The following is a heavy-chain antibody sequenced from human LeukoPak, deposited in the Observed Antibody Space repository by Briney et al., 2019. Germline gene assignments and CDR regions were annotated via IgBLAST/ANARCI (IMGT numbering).Heavy chain of an antibody. D-gene: IGHD6-13*01. CDR3: VRSLATSGMY. J-gene: IGHJ4*02. CDR2: TPYSGDT. CDR1: GDSISSSNYY. Sequence: SETLSLTCTVSGDSISSSNYYWGWIRQPPGKGLEWIGSTPYSGDTVYNPSLKSRIVISVDTSKNQFSLKLTSVTAADTAVYYCVRSLATSGMYWGQGTLVTVSS. V-gene: IGHV4-39*01.